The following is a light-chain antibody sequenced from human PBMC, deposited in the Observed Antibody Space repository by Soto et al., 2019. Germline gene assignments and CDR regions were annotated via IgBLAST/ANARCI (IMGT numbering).Light chain of an antibody. CDR3: QQYNNWPPLT. J-gene: IGKJ4*01. CDR1: QSVSSSY. V-gene: IGKV3-20*01. CDR2: GAS. Sequence: IVLTQSPGTLSLSPGERATLSCRASQSVSSSYLAWYQQKPGQAPRLLIYGASSRATGIPDRFSGSGSGTDFTLTISRLEPGDFAVYYCQQYNNWPPLTFGGGTKVEIK.